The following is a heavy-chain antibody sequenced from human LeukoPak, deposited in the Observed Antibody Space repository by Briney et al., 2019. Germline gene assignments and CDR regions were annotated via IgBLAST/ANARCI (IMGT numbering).Heavy chain of an antibody. J-gene: IGHJ5*02. D-gene: IGHD3-9*01. CDR1: GYTFTGYY. Sequence: ASVKVSCKASGYTFTGYYMHWVRQAAGQGLEWLGWINPNSGGTNYAQKLQGRVTMTRDTSISTAYMELSRLRSDDTAVYYCARDYGHYYDILTGYKSGLNLWGQGTLVTVSS. CDR3: ARDYGHYYDILTGYKSGLNL. V-gene: IGHV1-2*02. CDR2: INPNSGGT.